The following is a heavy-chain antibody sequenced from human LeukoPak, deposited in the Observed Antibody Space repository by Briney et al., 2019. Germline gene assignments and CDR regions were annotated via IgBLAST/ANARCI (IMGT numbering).Heavy chain of an antibody. CDR1: SGSNNKFY. J-gene: IGHJ5*01. V-gene: IGHV4-59*03. Sequence: SETLSLTCSVSSGSNNKFYWSWIRQPPGKGLEWIGYIYYSGSTNYNPSLQSRVTISVDTSKSQFYLKLSSVTAADTAVYYCAHSSSWFDYWGQGTLVTVSS. D-gene: IGHD6-13*01. CDR3: AHSSSWFDY. CDR2: IYYSGST.